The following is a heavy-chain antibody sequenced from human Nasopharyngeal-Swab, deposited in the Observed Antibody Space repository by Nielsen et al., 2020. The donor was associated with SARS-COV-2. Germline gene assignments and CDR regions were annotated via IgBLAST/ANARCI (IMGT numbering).Heavy chain of an antibody. CDR3: AKAYGDYPPVYYYYYGMDV. V-gene: IGHV3-9*01. CDR1: GFTFDDYA. D-gene: IGHD4-17*01. CDR2: ISWNSGSI. J-gene: IGHJ6*02. Sequence: SLKISCAASGFTFDDYAMHWVRQAPGKGLECVSGISWNSGSIGYADSVKGRFTISRDNAKNSLYLQMSSLRAEDTALYYCAKAYGDYPPVYYYYYGMDVWGQGTTVTVSS.